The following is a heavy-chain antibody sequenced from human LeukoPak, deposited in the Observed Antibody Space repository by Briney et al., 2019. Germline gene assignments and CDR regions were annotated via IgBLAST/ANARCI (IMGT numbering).Heavy chain of an antibody. CDR1: GFIVSGKY. CDR2: IHTSDNT. J-gene: IGHJ4*02. Sequence: GGSLRLSCAASGFIVSGKYMSWVRQAPGKGLEWVSGIHTSDNTFYADSVKSRFSISRDTSKNTLNLQMNTLRAEDTAVYYCATRIGAGGLFYFDYWGQGALVTVSS. V-gene: IGHV3-53*01. CDR3: ATRIGAGGLFYFDY. D-gene: IGHD6-13*01.